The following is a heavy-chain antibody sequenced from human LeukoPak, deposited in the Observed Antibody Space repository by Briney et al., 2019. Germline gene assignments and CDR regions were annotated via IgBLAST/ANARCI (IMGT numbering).Heavy chain of an antibody. J-gene: IGHJ4*02. V-gene: IGHV1-2*02. CDR3: ARGIVVVPAALDY. CDR2: INPNSGGT. D-gene: IGHD2-2*01. CDR1: GYTFTGYY. Sequence: ASVKVSCKASGYTFTGYYMHWVRQAPGQGPEWMGWINPNSGGTNYAQKFQGRVTMTRDTSISTAYMELSRLRSDDTAVYYCARGIVVVPAALDYWGQGTLVTVSS.